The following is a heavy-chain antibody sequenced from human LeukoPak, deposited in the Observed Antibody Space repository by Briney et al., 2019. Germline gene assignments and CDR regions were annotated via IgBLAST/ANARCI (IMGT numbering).Heavy chain of an antibody. CDR2: ISRSSTTM. Sequence: PGGSLRLSCAASGFTFSNYEMNWVRQAPGKGLEWVSYISRSSTTMYYADSVKGRFTISRDNAKNSLHLQMNSLRAEDAAVYYCASSYSSGWYFDYWGQGTLVTVSS. D-gene: IGHD6-19*01. J-gene: IGHJ4*02. V-gene: IGHV3-48*03. CDR3: ASSYSSGWYFDY. CDR1: GFTFSNYE.